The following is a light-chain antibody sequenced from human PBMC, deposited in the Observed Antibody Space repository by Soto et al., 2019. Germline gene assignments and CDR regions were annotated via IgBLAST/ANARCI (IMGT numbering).Light chain of an antibody. V-gene: IGKV1-5*01. CDR2: DAS. Sequence: DIQMTQSPSTLSASVGDRVTITCRASHSISSWLAWYQQKPGKAPNLLIYDASTLKSGVPSRFSGSGSGTEFTLTISSLQPDDFATYYCQHYNSYSEAFGQGTKVDIK. CDR1: HSISSW. J-gene: IGKJ1*01. CDR3: QHYNSYSEA.